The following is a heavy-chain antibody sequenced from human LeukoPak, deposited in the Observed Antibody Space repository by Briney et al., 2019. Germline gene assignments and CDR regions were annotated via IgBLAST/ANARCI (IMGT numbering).Heavy chain of an antibody. CDR2: ISYDGSNK. CDR3: ARDRSSGTSLPSAPFDP. D-gene: IGHD3-10*01. CDR1: GFTFSIHA. J-gene: IGHJ5*02. V-gene: IGHV3-30-3*01. Sequence: PGGPLRLSCAASGFTFSIHAIHWVRQAPGKGLEWVAVISYDGSNKYYADSVKGRFTISRDNSNNTLYLQMNSLRAEDTAVYYCARDRSSGTSLPSAPFDPWGQGTLVTVSS.